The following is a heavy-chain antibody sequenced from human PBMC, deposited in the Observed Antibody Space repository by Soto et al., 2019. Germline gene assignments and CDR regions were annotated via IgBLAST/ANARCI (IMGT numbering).Heavy chain of an antibody. CDR2: IIPMFVKV. V-gene: IGHV1-69*01. CDR1: WGSFGIYG. Sequence: SVXGSFKSAWGSFGIYGVIGCLQAAGQGLEWIGGIIPMFVKVNYAQKFQGRVTITAAESTSTAYMELSSLTSEDTAMYYCARPNSVRAVLIKSQNWFETRGQGPLLTVS. D-gene: IGHD3-10*01. CDR3: ARPNSVRAVLIKSQNWFET. J-gene: IGHJ5*02.